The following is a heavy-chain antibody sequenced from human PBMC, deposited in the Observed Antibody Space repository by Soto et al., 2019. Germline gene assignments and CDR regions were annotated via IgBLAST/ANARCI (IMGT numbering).Heavy chain of an antibody. D-gene: IGHD3-16*01. CDR1: GFTFSNAW. Sequence: GGSLRLSCAASGFTFSNAWMNWVRQAPGKGLEWVGRIKSKTDGGTTDYAAPVKGRFTISRDDSKNTLYLQMNSLKTEDTAVYYCITALGPWDYYYGMDVWGQGTTVTVSS. CDR3: ITALGPWDYYYGMDV. V-gene: IGHV3-15*07. J-gene: IGHJ6*02. CDR2: IKSKTDGGTT.